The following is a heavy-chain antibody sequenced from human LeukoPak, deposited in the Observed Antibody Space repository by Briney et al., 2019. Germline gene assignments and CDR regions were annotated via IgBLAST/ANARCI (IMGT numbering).Heavy chain of an antibody. J-gene: IGHJ6*02. V-gene: IGHV1-69*13. CDR1: GGTFSSYA. D-gene: IGHD3-10*01. CDR2: IIPIFGTA. CDR3: AAGFSGSYYPLYYYYGMDV. Sequence: GASVKVSCKASGGTFSSYAISWVRQAPGQGLEWMGGIIPIFGTANYAQKFQGRVTITADESTSTAYMELSSLRSEDTAVYYCAAGFSGSYYPLYYYYGMDVWGQGTTVTVSS.